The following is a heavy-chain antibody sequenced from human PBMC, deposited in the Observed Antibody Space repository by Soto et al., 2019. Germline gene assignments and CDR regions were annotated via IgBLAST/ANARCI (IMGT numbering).Heavy chain of an antibody. CDR1: GFTFSSYW. Sequence: GGSLRLSCAASGFTFSSYWMHWVRQAPGKGLVWVSRINSDGSSTSYADSVKGRFTISRDNAKNTLYLQMNSLRAEDTAVYYCARDHQRFRAASWVNWFDPWGQGTLVTVYS. V-gene: IGHV3-74*01. J-gene: IGHJ5*02. CDR3: ARDHQRFRAASWVNWFDP. CDR2: INSDGSST. D-gene: IGHD2-15*01.